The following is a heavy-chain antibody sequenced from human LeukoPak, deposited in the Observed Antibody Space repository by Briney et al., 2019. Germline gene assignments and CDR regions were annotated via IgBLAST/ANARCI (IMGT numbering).Heavy chain of an antibody. CDR3: ASDLSYYYDSSGYYDY. D-gene: IGHD3-22*01. J-gene: IGHJ4*02. CDR1: GFTFSDYY. V-gene: IGHV3-11*01. CDR2: ISSSGSTI. Sequence: PGGSLRLSCAASGFTFSDYYMSWIRQAPGKGLEWVSYISSSGSTIYYADSVKGRFTISRDNAKNSLYLQMNSLRAEDTAVYYCASDLSYYYDSSGYYDYWGQGTLVTVSS.